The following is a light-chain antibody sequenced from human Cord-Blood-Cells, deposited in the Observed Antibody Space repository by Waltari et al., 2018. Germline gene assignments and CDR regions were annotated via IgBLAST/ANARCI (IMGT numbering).Light chain of an antibody. V-gene: IGLV2-23*02. CDR1: SSDVGSYNL. CDR3: CSYAGSSTWV. J-gene: IGLJ3*02. Sequence: QSALTQPASVSGSPGQSITISCTGTSSDVGSYNLASWYQQHPGKAPKLMIYAVSKRPSGVSNRFSGSKSGNTASLTISGLQAEDEADYYCCSYAGSSTWVFGGGTKLTVL. CDR2: AVS.